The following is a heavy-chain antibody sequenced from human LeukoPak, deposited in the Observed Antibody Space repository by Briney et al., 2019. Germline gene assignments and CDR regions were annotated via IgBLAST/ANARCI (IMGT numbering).Heavy chain of an antibody. D-gene: IGHD2-15*01. J-gene: IGHJ4*02. CDR3: ARVEVVVAAKGHYFDY. Sequence: ASVRVSCKASGYTFTSYGISWVRQAPGQGLEWMGWISAYNGNTNYAQKFQGRVTMTRNTSISTAYMELSSLRSEDTAVYYCARVEVVVAAKGHYFDYWGQGTLVTVSS. CDR2: ISAYNGNT. CDR1: GYTFTSYG. V-gene: IGHV1-18*01.